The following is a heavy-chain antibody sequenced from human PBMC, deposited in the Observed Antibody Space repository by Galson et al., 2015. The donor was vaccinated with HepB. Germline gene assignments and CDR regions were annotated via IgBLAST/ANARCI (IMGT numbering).Heavy chain of an antibody. D-gene: IGHD6-6*01. CDR3: ARDRNGLGY. V-gene: IGHV3-74*01. CDR1: GFTFSSFP. CDR2: IDTDGSST. Sequence: SLRLSCAASGFTFSSFPMHWVRQAPGEGLVWVSRIDTDGSSTTYADSVKGRFTVSRDNAKNTLYLQMNSLRAEDTAVYYCARDRNGLGYWGQGTLVTVSS. J-gene: IGHJ4*02.